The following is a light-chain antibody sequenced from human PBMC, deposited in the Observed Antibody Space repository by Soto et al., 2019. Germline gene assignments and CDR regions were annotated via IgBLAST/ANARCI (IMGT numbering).Light chain of an antibody. V-gene: IGLV3-21*04. CDR3: QVWDSSSDLVV. Sequence: SSELTQPPSVSVAPGKTARITWGGNNIGSKSVHWYQQKPGQAPVLVIYYDSDRPSGIPERFSGSNSGNTATLTISRVEAGDEADYYCQVWDSSSDLVVFGGGTKLTVL. CDR2: YDS. CDR1: NIGSKS. J-gene: IGLJ2*01.